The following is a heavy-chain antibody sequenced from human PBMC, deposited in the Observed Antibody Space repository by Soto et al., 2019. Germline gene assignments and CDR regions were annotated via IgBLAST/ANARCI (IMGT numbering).Heavy chain of an antibody. D-gene: IGHD3-3*01. Sequence: ASVKVSCKASGYTFTSYGISWVRQAPGQGLEWMGWISAYNGDTNYAQKLQGRVTMTTDTSTSTAYMELRSLRSDDTAVYYCARDGGARLYYDFWSGPADYGMDVWGQGTTVT. J-gene: IGHJ6*02. CDR2: ISAYNGDT. V-gene: IGHV1-18*01. CDR3: ARDGGARLYYDFWSGPADYGMDV. CDR1: GYTFTSYG.